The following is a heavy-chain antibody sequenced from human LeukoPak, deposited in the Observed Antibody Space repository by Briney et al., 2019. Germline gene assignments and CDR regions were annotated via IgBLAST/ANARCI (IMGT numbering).Heavy chain of an antibody. CDR3: AKRFHTSSWYAAFDY. D-gene: IGHD6-19*01. CDR1: GFTFSTYS. V-gene: IGHV3-48*02. J-gene: IGHJ4*02. CDR2: ISSGSSSI. Sequence: RPGGSLRLSCAASGFTFSTYSMNWVRQAPGKGLDWVSYISSGSSSISYADSVKGRFTISRDNAKNSLYLQMNSLRDEDTAVYYCAKRFHTSSWYAAFDYWGQGTLVTVSS.